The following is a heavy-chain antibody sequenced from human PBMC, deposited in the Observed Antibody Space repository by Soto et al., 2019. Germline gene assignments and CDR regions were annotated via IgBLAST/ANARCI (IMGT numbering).Heavy chain of an antibody. J-gene: IGHJ4*02. CDR3: ARGSSGYISSWYYFDY. V-gene: IGHV3-23*01. D-gene: IGHD6-13*01. Sequence: EVQLLESGGGLVQPGGSLRLSCAASGFTSTDYALSWVRQAPGKGLEWVATISGIGGSTYLADSVKGRLSISRDNSKNTVSLLMNSLRAEDTAVYFCARGSSGYISSWYYFDYWGRGTLVTVSS. CDR1: GFTSTDYA. CDR2: ISGIGGST.